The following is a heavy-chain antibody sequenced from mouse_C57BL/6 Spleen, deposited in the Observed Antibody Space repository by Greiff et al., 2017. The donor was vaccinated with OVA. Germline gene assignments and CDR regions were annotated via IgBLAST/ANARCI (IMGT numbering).Heavy chain of an antibody. V-gene: IGHV1-26*01. CDR1: GYTFTDYY. Sequence: VQLQQSGPELVKPGASVKISCKASGYTFTDYYMNWVKQSHGKSLEWIGDINPNNGGTSYIQKFKGKATLTVDKSSSTAYMELRSLTSEDSAVYDGARGGDYDAGAWFAYWGQGTLVTVSA. CDR3: ARGGDYDAGAWFAY. CDR2: INPNNGGT. D-gene: IGHD2-4*01. J-gene: IGHJ3*01.